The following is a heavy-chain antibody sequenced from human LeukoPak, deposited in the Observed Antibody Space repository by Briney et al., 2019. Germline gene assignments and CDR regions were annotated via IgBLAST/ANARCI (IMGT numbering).Heavy chain of an antibody. CDR3: ARRGDYGFNFDY. V-gene: IGHV3-48*04. CDR2: VSSSSSTI. J-gene: IGHJ4*02. Sequence: GGSLRLSCAASGIAFSSYSMNWVRQAPGKGLEWVSYVSSSSSTIYYADSVKGRFTISRDNAKNSLYLQMNSLRAEDTAVYYCARRGDYGFNFDYWGQGTLDTVSS. D-gene: IGHD4/OR15-4a*01. CDR1: GIAFSSYS.